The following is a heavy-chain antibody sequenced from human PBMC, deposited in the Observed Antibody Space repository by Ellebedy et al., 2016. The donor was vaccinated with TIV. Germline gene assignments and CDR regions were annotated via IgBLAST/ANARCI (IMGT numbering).Heavy chain of an antibody. D-gene: IGHD5-24*01. CDR2: ISYDGSE. J-gene: IGHJ4*02. Sequence: GESLKISCATSGFTFSGYTMHWVRQAPGKGLQWLAVISYDGSESYADSVKGRFTISRDNSKNTLFLHMTKVRPEDTALYFCARRGRDAFNPYFDSWGQGTLVTVSS. V-gene: IGHV3-30*01. CDR3: ARRGRDAFNPYFDS. CDR1: GFTFSGYT.